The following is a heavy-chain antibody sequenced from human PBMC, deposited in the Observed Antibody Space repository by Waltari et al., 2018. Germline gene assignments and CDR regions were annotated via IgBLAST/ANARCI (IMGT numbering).Heavy chain of an antibody. Sequence: QVQLQESGPGLVKPSETLSLTCTVSGGSITNYYWSWIRQPPGKGLEWIGYIYYSGSTNYNPSLYSRITISVDMSKNQFSLELSSVTAADTAVYYCARAKREGYIPYFDYWGQGTLVTVSS. CDR3: ARAKREGYIPYFDY. CDR2: IYYSGST. D-gene: IGHD5-12*01. J-gene: IGHJ4*02. CDR1: GGSITNYY. V-gene: IGHV4-59*01.